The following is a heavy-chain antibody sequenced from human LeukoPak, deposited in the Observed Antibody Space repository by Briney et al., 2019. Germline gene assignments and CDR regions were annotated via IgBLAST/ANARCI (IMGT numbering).Heavy chain of an antibody. CDR1: GYTFTNYA. J-gene: IGHJ4*02. Sequence: ASVKVSCKASGYTFTNYAIHWVRQAPGQRLEWMGWINVGNGNTKCSQNFQGRVTITRDTSASTACMELSSLRSEDTAVYYCALQSCTSTSCYWALDYWGQGTLVTVSS. CDR3: ALQSCTSTSCYWALDY. CDR2: INVGNGNT. V-gene: IGHV1-3*01. D-gene: IGHD2-2*01.